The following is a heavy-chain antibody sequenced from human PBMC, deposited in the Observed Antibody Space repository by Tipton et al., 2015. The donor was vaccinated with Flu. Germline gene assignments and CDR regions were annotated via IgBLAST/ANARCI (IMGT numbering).Heavy chain of an antibody. J-gene: IGHJ4*02. CDR2: IRHDESDK. Sequence: SLRLSCAASGFNLSSYEVNWVRQAPGKGLEWVAFIRHDESDKYYADSVKGRFTISRDNSKNALYLAINSLRTEDTAVYYCAKDGWDTSGWYPFDYWGQGTLVTVSS. CDR3: AKDGWDTSGWYPFDY. V-gene: IGHV3-30*02. CDR1: GFNLSSYE. D-gene: IGHD6-19*01.